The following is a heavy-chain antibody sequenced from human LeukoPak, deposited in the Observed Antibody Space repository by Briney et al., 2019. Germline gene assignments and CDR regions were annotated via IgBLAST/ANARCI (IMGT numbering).Heavy chain of an antibody. D-gene: IGHD3-22*01. Sequence: GGSLRLSCVASGFDFNIYAMWWVRQAPGKGPEYVSAISSSGATEFYANSVRGRFFISKDNSNNTLHLHMGSLRPDDTAVYYCARVLSGYPDFWGPGTLVAVSS. J-gene: IGHJ4*02. CDR1: GFDFNIYA. V-gene: IGHV3-64*01. CDR2: ISSSGATE. CDR3: ARVLSGYPDF.